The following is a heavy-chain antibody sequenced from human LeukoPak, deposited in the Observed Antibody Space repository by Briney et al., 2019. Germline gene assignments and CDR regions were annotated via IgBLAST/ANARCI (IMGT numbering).Heavy chain of an antibody. J-gene: IGHJ5*02. V-gene: IGHV1-46*01. CDR1: GYTFTSYY. D-gene: IGHD5-12*01. CDR2: INPSGGST. CDR3: ARAGPSLIVAPAGDWFDP. Sequence: ASVKVSCKASGYTFTSYYMHWVRQAPGQGLEWMGIINPSGGSTSYAQKFQGRVTMTRDMSTSTVYMELSSLRSEDTAVYYCARAGPSLIVAPAGDWFDPWGQGTLVTVSS.